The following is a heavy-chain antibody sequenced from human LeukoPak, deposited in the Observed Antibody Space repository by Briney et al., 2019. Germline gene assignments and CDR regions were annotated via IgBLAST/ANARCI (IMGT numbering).Heavy chain of an antibody. CDR3: AKSLAAAGPYFDY. Sequence: GGSLRLSCAASGFTFSSYGMHWVRQAPGKGLEWVSVIYSGNRTKYADSVKGRFTMSRDNSKNTLYLQMNSLRVEDTAVYYCAKSLAAAGPYFDYWGQGTLVSVSS. CDR2: IYSGNRT. J-gene: IGHJ4*02. D-gene: IGHD6-13*01. CDR1: GFTFSSYG. V-gene: IGHV3-23*03.